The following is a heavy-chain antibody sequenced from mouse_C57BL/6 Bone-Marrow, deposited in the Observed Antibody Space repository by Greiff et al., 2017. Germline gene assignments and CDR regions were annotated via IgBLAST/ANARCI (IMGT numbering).Heavy chain of an antibody. CDR2: INPNNGGT. CDR1: GYTFTDYY. D-gene: IGHD3-2*02. V-gene: IGHV1-26*01. Sequence: EVQLQQSGPELVKPGASVKISCKASGYTFTDYYMNWVKQSHGKSLEWIGDINPNNGGTSYNQKFKGKATLTVDKSSSTAYMELRSLTSEDSAVYYCARESLDSSGYDDYWGRGTTLTVSS. CDR3: ARESLDSSGYDDY. J-gene: IGHJ2*01.